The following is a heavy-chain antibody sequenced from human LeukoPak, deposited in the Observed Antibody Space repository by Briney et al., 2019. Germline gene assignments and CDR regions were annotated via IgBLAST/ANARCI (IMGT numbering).Heavy chain of an antibody. CDR3: ARVYCSSTSCSGRIYYYGMDV. J-gene: IGHJ6*02. CDR1: GFTFSSYA. Sequence: GRSLRLSCAASGFTFSSYAMHWVRQAPGKGLEWVSAISYDGSNKYYADSVKGRFTISRDNSKNTLYLQMNSLRAEDTAVYYCARVYCSSTSCSGRIYYYGMDVWGQGTTVTVSS. CDR2: ISYDGSNK. V-gene: IGHV3-30-3*01. D-gene: IGHD2-2*01.